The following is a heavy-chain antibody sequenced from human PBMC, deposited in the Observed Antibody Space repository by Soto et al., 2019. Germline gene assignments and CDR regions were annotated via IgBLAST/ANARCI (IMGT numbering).Heavy chain of an antibody. CDR1: GGCISNGGYY. Sequence: QLQLQESGPALVKPSQTLSLTCAVSGGCISNGGYYWSWIRQHPGKGLEWIGSIYFIGSTYYNPSLKSRVTISVATPKNQSSRKLSSVTAADTAVYYCARDSHSQQPNHRWGGGYMDVWGKRTTVTVSS. CDR3: ARDSHSQQPNHRWGGGYMDV. V-gene: IGHV4-31*11. CDR2: IYFIGST. J-gene: IGHJ6*03. D-gene: IGHD6-13*01.